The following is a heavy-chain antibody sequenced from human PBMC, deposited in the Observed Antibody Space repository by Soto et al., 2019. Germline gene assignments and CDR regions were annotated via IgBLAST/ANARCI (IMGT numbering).Heavy chain of an antibody. Sequence: QVQLVQSGAEEKKPGASVKVSCKASGYTFTNYAFSWVRQAPGQGLEWMGWISAYNGNTNYPQKLQGRVTMTTDTSTSTAYMELRSLRSVDTAVYYCARDLAAAGPFDCWGQGTLDTVSS. CDR2: ISAYNGNT. V-gene: IGHV1-18*01. J-gene: IGHJ4*02. CDR3: ARDLAAAGPFDC. D-gene: IGHD6-13*01. CDR1: GYTFTNYA.